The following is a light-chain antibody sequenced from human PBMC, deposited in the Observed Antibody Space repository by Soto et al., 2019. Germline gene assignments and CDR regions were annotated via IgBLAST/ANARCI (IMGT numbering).Light chain of an antibody. CDR1: QAISSF. CDR2: GAS. V-gene: IGKV1-9*01. Sequence: IQLTQSPSSLSASVGDRVTITCRASQAISSFLVWYQQKPGKAPKVLISGASTLQTGVPSRFSGSGSGTDFTLIISSLQPEDFATYYCLHLNDFPPTFGGGTKLEIK. J-gene: IGKJ4*01. CDR3: LHLNDFPPT.